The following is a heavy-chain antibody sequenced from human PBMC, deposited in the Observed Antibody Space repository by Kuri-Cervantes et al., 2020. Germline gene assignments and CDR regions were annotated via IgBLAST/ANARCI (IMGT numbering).Heavy chain of an antibody. CDR3: ARDSNSGSYYRFDY. V-gene: IGHV3-21*03. D-gene: IGHD1-26*01. CDR1: GFTFSSYA. Sequence: GESLKISCAASGFTFSSYAMHWVRQAPGKGLQWVSSISSSSTYIYYADSVKGRFTISRDNAKNSLYLQMNSLRAEDTAVYYCARDSNSGSYYRFDYWGQGTLVTVSS. CDR2: ISSSSTYI. J-gene: IGHJ4*02.